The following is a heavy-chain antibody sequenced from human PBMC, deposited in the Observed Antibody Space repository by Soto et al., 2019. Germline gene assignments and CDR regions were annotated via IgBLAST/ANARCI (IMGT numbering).Heavy chain of an antibody. CDR2: IKPDGSEK. Sequence: PGGSLRLSCAASGFTFSSNWMTWVRQAPGKGLEWVANIKPDGSEKYYGDSVKGRFSISRDNVKNSLYLQMNSLRAEDKALYYCARLIDIWGQGTMVTVSS. J-gene: IGHJ3*02. V-gene: IGHV3-7*01. CDR1: GFTFSSNW. CDR3: ARLIDI.